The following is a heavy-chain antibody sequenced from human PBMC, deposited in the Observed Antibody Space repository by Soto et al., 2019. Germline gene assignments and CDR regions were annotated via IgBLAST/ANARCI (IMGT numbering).Heavy chain of an antibody. CDR2: IYYSGST. J-gene: IGHJ4*02. Sequence: QVQLQESGPGLVKPSQTLSLTCTVSGGSISSGGYYWSWIRQHPGKGLEWIGYIYYSGSTIYNPSLKSRVTISVDTSKNQFSLKLSSVTAADTAVYYCARSGYSYGPNPLLYWGQGTLVTVSS. D-gene: IGHD5-18*01. CDR3: ARSGYSYGPNPLLY. CDR1: GGSISSGGYY. V-gene: IGHV4-31*03.